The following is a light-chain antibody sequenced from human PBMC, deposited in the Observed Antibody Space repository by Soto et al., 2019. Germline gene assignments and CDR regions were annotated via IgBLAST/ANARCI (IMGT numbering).Light chain of an antibody. CDR1: QTLTTRF. J-gene: IGKJ2*01. Sequence: EIVLTQSPGTLSLSPGERATLSCMASQTLTTRFLAWYQQKPGQAPRLLIYGASSRATGIPDRFSGSGSGTEYTLTISRLVPEDFAVYSCQQYADLPYTFGQGTTVEIK. CDR3: QQYADLPYT. CDR2: GAS. V-gene: IGKV3-20*01.